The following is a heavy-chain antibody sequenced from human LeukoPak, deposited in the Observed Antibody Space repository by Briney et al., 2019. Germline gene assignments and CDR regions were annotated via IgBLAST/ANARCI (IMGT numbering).Heavy chain of an antibody. V-gene: IGHV1-8*01. CDR2: MNPNSGNT. D-gene: IGHD2-15*01. CDR3: AGGLGGGTYMDV. Sequence: TSVKVSCKASGYTFTSYDINWVRQATGQGLEWMGWMNPNSGNTGYAQKFQGRVTMTRNTSISTAYMELSSLRSEDTAVYYCAGGLGGGTYMDVWGKGTTVTVSS. CDR1: GYTFTSYD. J-gene: IGHJ6*03.